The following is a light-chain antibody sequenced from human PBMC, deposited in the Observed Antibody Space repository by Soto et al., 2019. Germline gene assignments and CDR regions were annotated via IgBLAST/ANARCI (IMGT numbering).Light chain of an antibody. CDR3: QAHDSSLSGWV. CDR2: GNN. Sequence: QSVLTQPPSVSGAPRQRGTISCTWSSSNIGAGYDVQWYQHLPGTAPKLLIYGNNNRPSGVPDRFSGSRSGTSASLAITGLKAEDEADYYCQAHDSSLSGWVFGGGTKVTVL. V-gene: IGLV1-40*01. J-gene: IGLJ3*02. CDR1: SSNIGAGYD.